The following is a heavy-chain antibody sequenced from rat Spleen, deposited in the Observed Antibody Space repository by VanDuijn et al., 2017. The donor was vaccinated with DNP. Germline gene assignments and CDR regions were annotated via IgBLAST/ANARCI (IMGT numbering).Heavy chain of an antibody. D-gene: IGHD1-1*01. V-gene: IGHV5-31*01. CDR2: IPSSGGNT. J-gene: IGHJ3*01. Sequence: EVQLVESGGGLVQPGRSLKLSCVVSRFTFNNYWMTWFRQVPGKGLEWVASIPSSGGNTYYPASVKGRFTLSRDYAENTLFLQMNSLRSEDTATYYCAIYYFSVDNWFAYWGQGTLVTVSS. CDR1: RFTFNNYW. CDR3: AIYYFSVDNWFAY.